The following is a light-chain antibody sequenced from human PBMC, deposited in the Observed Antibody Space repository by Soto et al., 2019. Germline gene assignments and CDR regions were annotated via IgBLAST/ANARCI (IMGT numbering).Light chain of an antibody. CDR3: QQSNXYPIX. CDR2: DVS. V-gene: IGKV1-13*02. Sequence: AIQLTQSPSSLSASVGDRVTITCRASQDIRGALAWYQQKPGKAPKILIYDVSTLESGVPSRFSGSSSGTDFTLTISSLQPVDFXTYXXQQSNXYPIXXGQGTRLEIK. J-gene: IGKJ5*01. CDR1: QDIRGA.